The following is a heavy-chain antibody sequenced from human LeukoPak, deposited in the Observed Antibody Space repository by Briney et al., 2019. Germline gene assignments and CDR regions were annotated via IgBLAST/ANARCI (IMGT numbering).Heavy chain of an antibody. CDR3: AREGGXXXXXXMDV. D-gene: IGHD3-16*01. J-gene: IGHJ6*01. CDR2: ISSSSSYI. Sequence: GGSLRLSCAASGFTFKTYTMHWVRQAPGMGLEWVSSISSSSSYIFYADSVKGRFTISRDNAKNSLYLQMSSLRAEDAAVYYCAREGGXXXXXXMDV. CDR1: GFTFKTYT. V-gene: IGHV3-21*01.